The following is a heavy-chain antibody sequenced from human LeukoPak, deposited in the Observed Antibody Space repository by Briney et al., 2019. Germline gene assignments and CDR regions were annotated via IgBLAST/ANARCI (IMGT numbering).Heavy chain of an antibody. Sequence: GGSLRLSCAASGFTFSSYAMSWVRQAPGKVLELVSGTSGSGGSTYYAGSVKGRLTISRDNSKNTLYLQMNSLRVEDTAVYYCAKNGGSQCYSHLDSWGQGTLVTVSS. CDR1: GFTFSSYA. CDR2: TSGSGGST. CDR3: AKNGGSQCYSHLDS. J-gene: IGHJ4*02. D-gene: IGHD2-15*01. V-gene: IGHV3-23*01.